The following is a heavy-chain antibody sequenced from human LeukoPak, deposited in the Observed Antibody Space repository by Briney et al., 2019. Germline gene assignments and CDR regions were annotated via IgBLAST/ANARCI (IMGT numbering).Heavy chain of an antibody. CDR2: IYSSGST. CDR1: GGPISSYY. Sequence: SETLSLTCTVSGGPISSYYWSWIRQPAGKGLEWIGRIYSSGSTNYNPSLKSRVTMAVNTSMNQFSLNLNSVTAADTAMYYCARGEQQLARSRGYGARGALVTVSA. CDR3: ARGEQQLARSRGY. V-gene: IGHV4-4*07. J-gene: IGHJ4*02. D-gene: IGHD6-13*01.